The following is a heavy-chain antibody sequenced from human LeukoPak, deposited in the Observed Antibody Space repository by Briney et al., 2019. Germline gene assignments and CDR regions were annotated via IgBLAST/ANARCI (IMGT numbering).Heavy chain of an antibody. V-gene: IGHV4-30-2*01. CDR1: GGSISSGGYS. CDR2: IYHSGST. J-gene: IGHJ2*01. CDR3: ARGIAAAGTRFGCFDL. D-gene: IGHD6-13*01. Sequence: PSETLSLTCAVPGGSISSGGYSWGWIRQPPGKGLEWIGYIYHSGSTYYNPSLKSRVTISVDRSKNQFSLKLSSVTAADTAVYYCARGIAAAGTRFGCFDLWGRGTLVTVSS.